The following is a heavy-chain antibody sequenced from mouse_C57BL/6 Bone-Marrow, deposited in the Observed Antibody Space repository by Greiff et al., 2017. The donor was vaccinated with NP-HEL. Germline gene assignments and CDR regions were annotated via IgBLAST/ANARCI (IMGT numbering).Heavy chain of an antibody. CDR1: GYSITSGYY. CDR3: AIGSAY. CDR2: ISYDGSN. J-gene: IGHJ3*01. D-gene: IGHD6-1*01. V-gene: IGHV3-6*01. Sequence: EVKLMESGPGLVKPSQSLSLTCSVTGYSITSGYYWNWIRQFPGNKLEWMGYISYDGSNNYNPSLKNRISITRDTSKNQFFLKLNSVTTEDTATYYCAIGSAYWGQGTLVTVSA.